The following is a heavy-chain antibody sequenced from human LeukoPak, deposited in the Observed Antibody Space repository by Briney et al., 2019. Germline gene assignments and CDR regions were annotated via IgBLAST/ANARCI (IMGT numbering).Heavy chain of an antibody. CDR3: AADGLEPGFGSVSGSFDY. V-gene: IGHV1-18*01. J-gene: IGHJ4*02. CDR2: ISAYNGNT. CDR1: GYTFTSYG. D-gene: IGHD1-1*01. Sequence: GASVKVSCKASGYTFTSYGISWVRQAPGQGLEWMGWISAYNGNTNYAQKLQGRVTMTTDTSTSTAYMELSSLRSEDTAVYYCAADGLEPGFGSVSGSFDYWGQGTLVTVSS.